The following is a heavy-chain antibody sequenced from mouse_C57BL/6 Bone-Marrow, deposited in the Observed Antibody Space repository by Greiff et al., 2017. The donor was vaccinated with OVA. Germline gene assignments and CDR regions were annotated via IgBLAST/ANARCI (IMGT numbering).Heavy chain of an antibody. J-gene: IGHJ4*01. Sequence: EVQLVESGGGLVKPGGSLKLSCAASGFTFSSYAMSWVRQTPEKRLEWVATISDGGSYTYYPDNVKGRFPISRDNAKNHLYLQMSHLKSEDTAMYYCARRKLRGAMDYWGQGTSVTVSS. V-gene: IGHV5-4*01. CDR3: ARRKLRGAMDY. D-gene: IGHD2-4*01. CDR2: ISDGGSYT. CDR1: GFTFSSYA.